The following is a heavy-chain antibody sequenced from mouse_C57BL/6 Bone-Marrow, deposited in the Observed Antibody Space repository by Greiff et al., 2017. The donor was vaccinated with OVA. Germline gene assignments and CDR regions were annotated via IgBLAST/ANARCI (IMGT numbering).Heavy chain of an antibody. D-gene: IGHD2-1*01. CDR1: GYTFTSYW. CDR2: IDPSDSYT. Sequence: QVQLQQPGAELVRPGTSVKLSCKASGYTFTSYWMHWVKQRPGQGLEWIGVIDPSDSYTNYNQKFKGKATLTVDTSSSTAYMQLSSLTSEDSAVYYCARDGNYYDYAMDYWGQGTSVTVSS. V-gene: IGHV1-59*01. CDR3: ARDGNYYDYAMDY. J-gene: IGHJ4*01.